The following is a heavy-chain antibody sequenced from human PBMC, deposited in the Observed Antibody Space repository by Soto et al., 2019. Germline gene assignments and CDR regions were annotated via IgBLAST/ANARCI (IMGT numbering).Heavy chain of an antibody. CDR1: GFTFSSHG. V-gene: IGHV3-21*01. CDR3: ARGAVVGMGQELDF. CDR2: ITSTSSFI. J-gene: IGHJ4*02. D-gene: IGHD6-19*01. Sequence: EVQLVESGGGLVKPGGSLRLSCAASGFTFSSHGMNWVRQAPGKGLEWVSCITSTSSFIYYADSVKGRFTISRDNAKNSLSLQMDSLRAEDTVVYYCARGAVVGMGQELDFWGQGILVTVSS.